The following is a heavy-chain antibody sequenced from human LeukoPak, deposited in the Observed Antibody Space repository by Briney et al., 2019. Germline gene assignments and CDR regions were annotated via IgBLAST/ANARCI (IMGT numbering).Heavy chain of an antibody. D-gene: IGHD3-3*01. CDR2: ISGSGDNT. V-gene: IGHV3-23*01. J-gene: IGHJ5*02. Sequence: PGGSLRLSCAASGFTFSSYAMSWVRQAPGKGLEWVSGISGSGDNTYYADSVKGRFTISRDNARNSLYLQMNSLKAEDTAVYYCARDRFGGTWGQGTLVTVSS. CDR1: GFTFSSYA. CDR3: ARDRFGGT.